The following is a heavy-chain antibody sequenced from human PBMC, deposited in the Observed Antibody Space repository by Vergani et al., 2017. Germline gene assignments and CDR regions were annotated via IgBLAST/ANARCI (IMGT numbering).Heavy chain of an antibody. CDR3: ARDSPIFGVVVYYYGMDV. D-gene: IGHD3-3*01. CDR1: GYTFTSYG. J-gene: IGHJ6*02. V-gene: IGHV1-46*03. CDR2: INPSGGST. Sequence: QVQLVQSGAEVKKPGASVKVSCKASGYTFTSYGISWVRQAPGQGLEWMGIINPSGGSTSYAQKFQGRVTMTRDTSTSTVYMELSSLRSEDTAVYYCARDSPIFGVVVYYYGMDVWGQGTTVTVSS.